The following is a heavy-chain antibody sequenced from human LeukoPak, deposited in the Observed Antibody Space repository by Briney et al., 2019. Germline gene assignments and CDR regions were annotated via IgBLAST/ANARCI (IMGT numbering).Heavy chain of an antibody. Sequence: AGGSLRLSCAASGCTFSSYGMHWVRQAPGKGLEWVAVISYVGSNKYYADSVKGRFTISRDNSKNTLYLQMNSLRAEDTAVYYCANPHPSYYYGSGSYPPSWGQGALVTVSS. CDR2: ISYVGSNK. CDR3: ANPHPSYYYGSGSYPPS. CDR1: GCTFSSYG. V-gene: IGHV3-30*18. J-gene: IGHJ4*02. D-gene: IGHD3-10*01.